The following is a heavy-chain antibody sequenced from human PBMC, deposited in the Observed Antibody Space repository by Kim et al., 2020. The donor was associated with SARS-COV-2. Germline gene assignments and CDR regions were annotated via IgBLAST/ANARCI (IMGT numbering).Heavy chain of an antibody. V-gene: IGHV3-33*01. D-gene: IGHD2-2*01. J-gene: IGHJ3*02. CDR1: GFIFSTYG. Sequence: GGSLRLSCAASGFIFSTYGMHWVRQAPGKGLEWVAVIWYDEKSEYYADSMKGRFTISRDNSKGTVYLQMNSLRAEDTAVYYCARALCYSTADAFDIWGQGTMVTVSS. CDR3: ARALCYSTADAFDI. CDR2: IWYDEKSE.